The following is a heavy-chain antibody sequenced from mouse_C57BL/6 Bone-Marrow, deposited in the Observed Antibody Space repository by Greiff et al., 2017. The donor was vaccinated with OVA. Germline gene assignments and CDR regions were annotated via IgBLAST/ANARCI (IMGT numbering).Heavy chain of an antibody. D-gene: IGHD1-1*01. Sequence: VQLQQSGAELVRPGTSVKMSCKASGYTFTNYWIGWAKQRPGHGLEWIGDIYPGGGYTNYNEKFKGKATLTADKSSSTAYMQFSSLTSEDSAIYYCARARYYGRGGFAYWGQGTLVTVSA. V-gene: IGHV1-63*01. CDR3: ARARYYGRGGFAY. J-gene: IGHJ3*01. CDR1: GYTFTNYW. CDR2: IYPGGGYT.